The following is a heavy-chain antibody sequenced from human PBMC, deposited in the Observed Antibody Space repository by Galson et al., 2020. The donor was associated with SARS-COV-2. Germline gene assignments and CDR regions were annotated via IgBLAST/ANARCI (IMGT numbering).Heavy chain of an antibody. D-gene: IGHD3-22*01. CDR3: ARDGNYYDSSGYYYVIPLDY. CDR1: GFTFSSYE. CDR2: ISSSGSTI. Sequence: SLKISSAASGFTFSSYEMNWLRQAPGKVLEWGSYISSSGSTIYYADSVKGRFTISRDNAKNSLYLQMNSLRAEDTAVYYCARDGNYYDSSGYYYVIPLDYWGQGTLVT. V-gene: IGHV3-48*03. J-gene: IGHJ4*02.